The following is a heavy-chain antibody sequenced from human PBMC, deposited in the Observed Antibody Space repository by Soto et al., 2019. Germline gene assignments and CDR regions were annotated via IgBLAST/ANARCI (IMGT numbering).Heavy chain of an antibody. CDR1: GGSISTINW. D-gene: IGHD6-6*01. CDR3: ARVSSSSAFGMDV. CDR2: IYQTGST. J-gene: IGHJ6*02. V-gene: IGHV4-4*02. Sequence: SETLSLTCAVSGGSISTINWWTWVRQPPGKGLDWIGEIYQTGSTSYNPSLESRVTISIDKSKNQFSLKLRSVTAADTAVYYCARVSSSSAFGMDVWGQGTTVTVSS.